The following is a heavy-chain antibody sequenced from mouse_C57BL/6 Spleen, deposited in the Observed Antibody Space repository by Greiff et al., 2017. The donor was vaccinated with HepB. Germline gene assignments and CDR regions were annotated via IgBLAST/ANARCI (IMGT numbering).Heavy chain of an antibody. V-gene: IGHV5-17*01. Sequence: EVHLVESGGGLVKPGGSLKLSCAASGFTFSDYGMHWVRQAPEKGLEWVAYISSGSSTIYYADTVKGRFTISRDNAKNTLFLQMTSLRSEDTAMYYCASSLDYYGSSPLYYAMDYWGQGTSVTVSS. CDR2: ISSGSSTI. J-gene: IGHJ4*01. D-gene: IGHD1-1*01. CDR1: GFTFSDYG. CDR3: ASSLDYYGSSPLYYAMDY.